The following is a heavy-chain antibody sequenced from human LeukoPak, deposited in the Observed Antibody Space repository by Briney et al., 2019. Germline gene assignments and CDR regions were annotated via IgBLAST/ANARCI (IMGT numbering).Heavy chain of an antibody. CDR2: ISGSGDST. CDR1: GFTFSSYA. V-gene: IGHV3-23*01. CDR3: ARAHNWKYGTFDY. Sequence: GGSLRLSCAASGFTFSSYAMSWVRQAPGKGLEWVSGISGSGDSTYYADSVKGRFTISRDNAKNSLYLQMNSLRVEDTAVYYCARAHNWKYGTFDYWGQGTLVTVSS. D-gene: IGHD1-7*01. J-gene: IGHJ4*02.